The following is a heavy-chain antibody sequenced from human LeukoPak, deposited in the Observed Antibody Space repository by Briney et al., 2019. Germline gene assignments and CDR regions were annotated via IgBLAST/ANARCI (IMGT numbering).Heavy chain of an antibody. Sequence: GGSLRLSCAASGFTFSSYEMNWVRQAPGKGLEWVSYISSSGSTIYYADSVKGRFTISRDNAKNSLYLQMNSLRAEDTAVYYCARDYYDSSAGPPFDIWGQGTMVTVSS. CDR3: ARDYYDSSAGPPFDI. CDR1: GFTFSSYE. V-gene: IGHV3-48*03. CDR2: ISSSGSTI. D-gene: IGHD3-22*01. J-gene: IGHJ3*02.